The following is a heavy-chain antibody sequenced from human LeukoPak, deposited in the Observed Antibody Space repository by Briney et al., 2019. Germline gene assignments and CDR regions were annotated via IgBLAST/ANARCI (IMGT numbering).Heavy chain of an antibody. V-gene: IGHV3-48*04. J-gene: IGHJ4*02. CDR3: ARDRYYDILTGYLYYFDY. Sequence: GGSLRLSCAASGFTFSSYSMNWVRQAPGKGLEWVSYISSSSSTIYYADSVKGRFTISRDNAKNSLYLQMNSLRAEDTAVYYCARDRYYDILTGYLYYFDYWGQGTLVTVSS. D-gene: IGHD3-9*01. CDR1: GFTFSSYS. CDR2: ISSSSSTI.